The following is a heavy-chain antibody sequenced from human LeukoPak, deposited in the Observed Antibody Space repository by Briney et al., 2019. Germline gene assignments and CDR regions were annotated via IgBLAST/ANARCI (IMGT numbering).Heavy chain of an antibody. CDR2: ISSSSSYI. J-gene: IGHJ6*02. V-gene: IGHV3-21*01. Sequence: KPGGSLRLSCAASGFTFSSYSMNWVRQAPGKGLEWVSSISSSSSYIYYADSVKGRFTISSDNDKNSLYLQMNSLRAEDTAVYYCALLADYYYYGMDVWGQGTTVTVSS. CDR3: ALLADYYYYGMDV. CDR1: GFTFSSYS.